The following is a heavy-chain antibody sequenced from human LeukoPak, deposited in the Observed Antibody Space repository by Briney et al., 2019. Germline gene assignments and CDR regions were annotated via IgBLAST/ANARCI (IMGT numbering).Heavy chain of an antibody. D-gene: IGHD6-6*01. J-gene: IGHJ4*02. Sequence: GGSLRLSCAASGFTFSSYGMHWVRQAPGKGLEWVAVISYDGSNKYYADSVKGRFTISRDNSKNTLYLQMNSLRAEDTAVYYCAKMGLRIAARNIDYWGQGTLVTVSS. CDR2: ISYDGSNK. V-gene: IGHV3-30*18. CDR3: AKMGLRIAARNIDY. CDR1: GFTFSSYG.